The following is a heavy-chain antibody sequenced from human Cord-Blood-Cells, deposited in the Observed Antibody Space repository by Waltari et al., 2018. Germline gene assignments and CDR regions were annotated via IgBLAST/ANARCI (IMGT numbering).Heavy chain of an antibody. Sequence: EVQLVESGGGLVKPGGSLRLSCAASGFTFSSYSMNWVRQAPGKGLEWVSSIRSSSSYIYYADSVKGRFTISRDNAKNSLYLQMNSLRAEDTAMYYCARDWYSSSFSPFDYWGQGTLVTVSS. CDR2: IRSSSSYI. CDR1: GFTFSSYS. D-gene: IGHD6-13*01. J-gene: IGHJ4*02. V-gene: IGHV3-21*01. CDR3: ARDWYSSSFSPFDY.